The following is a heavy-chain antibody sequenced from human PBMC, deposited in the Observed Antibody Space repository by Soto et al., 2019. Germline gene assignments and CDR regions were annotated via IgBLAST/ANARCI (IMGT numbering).Heavy chain of an antibody. CDR1: GFTFSNYA. CDR3: ARDYSGSGNYYKCLDY. V-gene: IGHV3-30-3*01. CDR2: ISYDGSHK. J-gene: IGHJ4*02. Sequence: GGSLRLSCAASGFTFSNYAMHWVRQTPGKGQERVAVISYDGSHKYYADSVKGRFTISRDNSKNTLSLQMNSLRTEDTAVYFCARDYSGSGNYYKCLDYWGQGTLVTVA. D-gene: IGHD3-10*01.